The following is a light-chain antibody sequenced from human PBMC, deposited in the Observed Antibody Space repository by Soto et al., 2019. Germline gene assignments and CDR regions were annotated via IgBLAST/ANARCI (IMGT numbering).Light chain of an antibody. CDR1: SSDVGGYNY. CDR3: SSYTSSSTPDV. J-gene: IGLJ1*01. V-gene: IGLV2-14*01. Sequence: QSALTQPASVSGSPGQSITISCTGTSSDVGGYNYVSWYQQHPGKAPKLMIYEVSNRPSGVSNRFSGSKSGNTASLTISGLQAEYEADYYCSSYTSSSTPDVFGTGTKVTVL. CDR2: EVS.